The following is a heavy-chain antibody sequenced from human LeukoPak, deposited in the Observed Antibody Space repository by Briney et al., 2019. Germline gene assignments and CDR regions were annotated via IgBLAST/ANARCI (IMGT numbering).Heavy chain of an antibody. CDR3: ARDHGTTRYYYDSSGQMRGY. CDR2: ISSSSSYI. V-gene: IGHV3-21*01. CDR1: GFAFSSCS. Sequence: PGGSLRLSCAASGFAFSSCSMNWVRQAPGKGLEWVSSISSSSSYIYYADSVKGRFTISRDNAKNSLYLQMNSLRAEDTAVYYCARDHGTTRYYYDSSGQMRGYWGQGTLVTVSS. J-gene: IGHJ4*02. D-gene: IGHD3-22*01.